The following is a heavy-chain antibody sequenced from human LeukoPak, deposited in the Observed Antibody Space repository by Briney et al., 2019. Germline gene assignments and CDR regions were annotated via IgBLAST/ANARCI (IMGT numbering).Heavy chain of an antibody. Sequence: SETLSLTCTVSGYSISSGYYWGRIRQPPGKGLEWIGSIYHSGSTYYNPSLKSRVTISVDTSKNQFSLKLSSVTAADTAVYYCARVVITYYFDYWGQGTLVTVSS. CDR1: GYSISSGYY. V-gene: IGHV4-38-2*02. CDR2: IYHSGST. CDR3: ARVVITYYFDY. D-gene: IGHD3-22*01. J-gene: IGHJ4*02.